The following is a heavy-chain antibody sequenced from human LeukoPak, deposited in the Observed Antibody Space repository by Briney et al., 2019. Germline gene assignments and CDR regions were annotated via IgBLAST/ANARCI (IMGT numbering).Heavy chain of an antibody. V-gene: IGHV3-30-3*01. D-gene: IGHD6-19*01. CDR2: ISYDGSNK. J-gene: IGHJ4*02. CDR3: ARDVAVAGEFDY. Sequence: GRSLRLSCAASGFTFSSYAMHWVRQAPGKGLEWVAVISYDGSNKYYADSVKGRFTISRDNSKNTLYLQTNSLRAEDTAVYYCARDVAVAGEFDYWGQGTLVTVSS. CDR1: GFTFSSYA.